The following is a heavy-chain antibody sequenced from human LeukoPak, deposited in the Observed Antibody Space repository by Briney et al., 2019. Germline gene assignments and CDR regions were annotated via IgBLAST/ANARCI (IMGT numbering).Heavy chain of an antibody. CDR3: TTDLTASAYNWFDP. CDR1: GFTFSNAW. V-gene: IGHV3-15*01. D-gene: IGHD6-19*01. CDR2: IKSKTDGGTT. J-gene: IGHJ5*02. Sequence: GGSLRLSCAASGFTFSNAWMSWVRQAPGKGLEWVGRIKSKTDGGTTDYAAPVKGRFTISRDDSKNTLYLQMNSLKTEDTAVYYCTTDLTASAYNWFDPWGQGTLVTVSS.